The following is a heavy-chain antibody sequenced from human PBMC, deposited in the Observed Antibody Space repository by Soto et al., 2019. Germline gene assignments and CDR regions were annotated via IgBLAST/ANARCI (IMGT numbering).Heavy chain of an antibody. Sequence: QVQLVQSGAEVKKPGSSVKVSCKASGGTFSSYAISWVRQAPGQGLEWMGGIIPIFGTANYAQKFQGRVTSTADESTSTAYMELSSLRSEDTAVYYCAGVTMIVVVPNWFDPWGQGTLVTVSS. J-gene: IGHJ5*02. CDR1: GGTFSSYA. V-gene: IGHV1-69*12. CDR2: IIPIFGTA. D-gene: IGHD3-22*01. CDR3: AGVTMIVVVPNWFDP.